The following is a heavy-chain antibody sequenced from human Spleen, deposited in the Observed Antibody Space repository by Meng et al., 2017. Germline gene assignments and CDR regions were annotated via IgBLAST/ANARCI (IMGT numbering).Heavy chain of an antibody. CDR2: IYSGGST. J-gene: IGHJ6*02. V-gene: IGHV3-53*01. CDR3: ARETGTGMYV. CDR1: GFTVSSNY. Sequence: GESLKISCAASGFTVSSNYMSWVRQAPGKGLEWVSVIYSGGSTYYADSVKGRFTISRDNSKNTLYLQMNSLRAEDTAVYYCARETGTGMYVWCQGTTVTVSS. D-gene: IGHD1-1*01.